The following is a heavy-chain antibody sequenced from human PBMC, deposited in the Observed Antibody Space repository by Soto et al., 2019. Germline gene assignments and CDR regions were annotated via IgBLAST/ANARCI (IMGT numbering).Heavy chain of an antibody. CDR3: ARDGGEIWNKNYYYSGMDV. D-gene: IGHD3-16*01. CDR1: GGSISSGGYY. J-gene: IGHJ6*02. V-gene: IGHV4-61*08. Sequence: SETLSLTCTVSGGSISSGGYYWSWIRQHPGKGLEWIGYVYYNGSANYNPSLRSRVTIAIDTSKNQFSLRLTSMTAADTAVYYCARDGGEIWNKNYYYSGMDVWGQGTTVTVSS. CDR2: VYYNGSA.